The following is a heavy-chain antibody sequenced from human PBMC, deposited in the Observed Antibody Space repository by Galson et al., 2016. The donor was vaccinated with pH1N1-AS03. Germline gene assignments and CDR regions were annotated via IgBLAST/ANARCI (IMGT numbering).Heavy chain of an antibody. J-gene: IGHJ4*02. CDR2: FKSTLSGGTI. D-gene: IGHD7-27*01. Sequence: SLRLSCAVSGVSGVTFSDAWMHWVRQAPGKGLEWVARFKSTLSGGTIDYAAPVKGRFIVSRDDSRNTVHLQMNGLKTEDTALYYCSMGTGRTDFYYWGQGTLITVSS. CDR3: SMGTGRTDFYY. CDR1: GVSGVTFSDAW. V-gene: IGHV3-15*01.